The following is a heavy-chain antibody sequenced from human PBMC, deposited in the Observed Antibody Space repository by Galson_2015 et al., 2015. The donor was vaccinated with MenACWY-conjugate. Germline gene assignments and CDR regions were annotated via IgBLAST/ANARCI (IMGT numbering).Heavy chain of an antibody. CDR2: IHHSGSS. D-gene: IGHD3-16*01. V-gene: IGHV4-4*02. J-gene: IGHJ4*02. CDR1: GGTISSRNW. Sequence: SETLSLTCAVSGGTISSRNWWSWVRQPPGKGLEWIAEIHHSGSSNYSPSLKSRVAISLDESKNQFSLELSSVTAADTAVYYCVKNGAYYLDYWGQGTLVTVSS. CDR3: VKNGAYYLDY.